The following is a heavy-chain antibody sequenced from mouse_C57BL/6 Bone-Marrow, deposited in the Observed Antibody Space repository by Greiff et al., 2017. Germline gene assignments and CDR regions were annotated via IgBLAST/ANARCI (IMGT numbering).Heavy chain of an antibody. CDR2: FYPGSGSI. V-gene: IGHV1-62-2*01. D-gene: IGHD2-1*01. CDR1: GYTFTEYT. Sequence: VKLQESGAELVKPGASVKLSCKASGYTFTEYTIHWVKQRSGQGLEWIGWFYPGSGSIKYNEKFKDKATLTADKSSSTVYMELSRLTSEDSAVYFCARHEVYYGNYPYAMDYWGQGTSVTVSS. J-gene: IGHJ4*01. CDR3: ARHEVYYGNYPYAMDY.